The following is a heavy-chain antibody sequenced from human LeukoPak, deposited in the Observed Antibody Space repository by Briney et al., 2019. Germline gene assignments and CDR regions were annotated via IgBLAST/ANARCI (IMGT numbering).Heavy chain of an antibody. J-gene: IGHJ4*02. V-gene: IGHV4-39*02. D-gene: IGHD1-1*01. CDR2: NVSRGTR. CDR1: GGSVSFHGFY. Sequence: SETLPLTCTVSGGSVSFHGFYWGWVRQPPGKGPEWIGSNVSRGTRSYIPSLKGRLTIFLDTSKNYLSLRLASVTAADTAVYYCARFEGGTMEDYWGRGTLVTVSS. CDR3: ARFEGGTMEDY.